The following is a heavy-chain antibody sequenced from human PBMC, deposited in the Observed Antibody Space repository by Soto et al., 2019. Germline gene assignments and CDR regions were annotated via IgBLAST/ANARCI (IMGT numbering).Heavy chain of an antibody. CDR3: AKCLADLIQVWLYHFDY. D-gene: IGHD5-18*01. CDR2: ISGSGADT. CDR1: GFTFSSFA. Sequence: PGGSLRLSCAASGFTFSSFAMSWVRQAPGKGLEWVSAISGSGADTYYADSVKGRFTISRDSSKNTLYLQMSSLRAEDSAVYYCAKCLADLIQVWLYHFDYWGQGTLVTVSS. V-gene: IGHV3-23*01. J-gene: IGHJ4*02.